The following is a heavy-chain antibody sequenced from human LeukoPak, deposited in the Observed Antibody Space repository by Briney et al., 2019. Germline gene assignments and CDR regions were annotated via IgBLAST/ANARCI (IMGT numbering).Heavy chain of an antibody. V-gene: IGHV3-11*01. J-gene: IGHJ1*01. Sequence: GGSLRLSCAASGFTFSDYYMSWIRQAPGKGLEWVSYISSSGSTIYYADSVKGRFTISRDNSKNTLYLQMNSLRAEDTAVYYCAKSLVLLRPSLYFQHWGQGTLVTVSS. D-gene: IGHD3-16*02. CDR2: ISSSGSTI. CDR3: AKSLVLLRPSLYFQH. CDR1: GFTFSDYY.